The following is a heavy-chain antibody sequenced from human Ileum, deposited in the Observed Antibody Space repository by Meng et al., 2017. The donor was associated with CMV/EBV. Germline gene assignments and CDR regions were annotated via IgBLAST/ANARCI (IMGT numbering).Heavy chain of an antibody. CDR3: VRGTGNYGDWDY. CDR1: GFNFNNYW. D-gene: IGHD1-7*01. V-gene: IGHV3-7*01. CDR2: ISPDGSQG. J-gene: IGHJ4*02. Sequence: GESLKISCAASGFNFNNYWMTWVRQAPGKGLECVACISPDGSQGFYVDSVKGRFTISRDNARDTLHLQMNTLRVEDTAMYYCVRGTGNYGDWDYWGQGTLVTVSS.